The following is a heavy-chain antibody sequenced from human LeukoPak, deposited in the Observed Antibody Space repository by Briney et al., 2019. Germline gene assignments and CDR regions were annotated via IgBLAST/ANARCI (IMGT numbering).Heavy chain of an antibody. CDR3: AREEQVTIMDV. V-gene: IGHV3-21*01. Sequence: GGSLRLSCAASGFTFSIYSMHWVRQAPGKGLEWPSSISSSSSYIYYTDSVKGRFTISRDNAKNSLYLQMNSLRAEDTAMYYCAREEQVTIMDVWGQGTTVTVSS. D-gene: IGHD4-23*01. CDR1: GFTFSIYS. J-gene: IGHJ6*02. CDR2: ISSSSSYI.